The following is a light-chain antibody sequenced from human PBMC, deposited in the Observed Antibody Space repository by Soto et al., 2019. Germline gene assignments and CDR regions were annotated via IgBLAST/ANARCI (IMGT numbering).Light chain of an antibody. V-gene: IGLV2-8*01. J-gene: IGLJ1*01. CDR3: GSYAGSSTYV. Sequence: QSALTQPPSASGSPGQSVTISCTGTSSDVGGYNYVSWYQQHPGKAPKLMIYEVSKRPSGVPDRFSGSKSGNTASLIVSGLQAEDEADYYFGSYAGSSTYVFGTGTKVTVL. CDR2: EVS. CDR1: SSDVGGYNY.